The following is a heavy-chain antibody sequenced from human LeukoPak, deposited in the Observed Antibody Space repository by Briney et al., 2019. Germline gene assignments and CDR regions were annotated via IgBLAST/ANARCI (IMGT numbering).Heavy chain of an antibody. V-gene: IGHV3-33*01. J-gene: IGHJ4*02. Sequence: GGSLRLSCAASGFTFSSYGMHWVRQAPGKGLEWVALIWDDGSHQYYADSVKGRFTISRDNSKNTLYLQVNSLRAEDTAVYHCRAYEISGRDFWGQGTRVTVSS. CDR3: RAYEISGRDF. D-gene: IGHD3-22*01. CDR2: IWDDGSHQ. CDR1: GFTFSSYG.